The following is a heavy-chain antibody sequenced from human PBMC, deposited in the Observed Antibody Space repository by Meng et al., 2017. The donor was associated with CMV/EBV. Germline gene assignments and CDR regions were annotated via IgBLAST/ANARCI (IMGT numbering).Heavy chain of an antibody. Sequence: EVQLVGSXXXXXKPXGXXXLSXXXSGFTFSSYSMNWVRQAPGKGLEWVSSISSSSSYIYYADSVKGRFTISRDNAKNSLYLQMNSLRAEDTAVYYCARDRVEMATINYFDYWGQGTLVTVSS. CDR2: ISSSSSYI. CDR3: ARDRVEMATINYFDY. V-gene: IGHV3-21*01. D-gene: IGHD5-24*01. CDR1: GFTFSSYS. J-gene: IGHJ4*02.